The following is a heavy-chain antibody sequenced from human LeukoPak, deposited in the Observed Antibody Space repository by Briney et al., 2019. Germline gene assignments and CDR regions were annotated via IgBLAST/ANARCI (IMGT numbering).Heavy chain of an antibody. V-gene: IGHV1-69*04. CDR2: IIPILNIA. CDR3: ARDNPPFCNGGTCYSY. D-gene: IGHD2-15*01. J-gene: IGHJ4*02. Sequence: GASVKVSCKASGGTFSSYAISWVRLAPGHGLEWMGRIIPILNIANYAQKFQGRVTIVADESTSTAYMELSSLRSEDTAVYYCARDNPPFCNGGTCYSYWGQGTLVTVSS. CDR1: GGTFSSYA.